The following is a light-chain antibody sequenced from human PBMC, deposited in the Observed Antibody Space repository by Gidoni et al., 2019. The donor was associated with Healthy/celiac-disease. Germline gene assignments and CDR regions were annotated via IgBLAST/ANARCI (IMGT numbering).Light chain of an antibody. CDR1: SSNIGAGYD. V-gene: IGLV1-40*01. CDR3: QSYDSSLSGSV. Sequence: QPVLTPPPSVSGAPAQRVTISCTGSSSNIGAGYDVHWYQQLPGTAPKLLIYGNSNRPSGVPDRFSGSKSGTSASLAITGLQAEDEADYYCQSYDSSLSGSVFGGGTKLTVL. CDR2: GNS. J-gene: IGLJ2*01.